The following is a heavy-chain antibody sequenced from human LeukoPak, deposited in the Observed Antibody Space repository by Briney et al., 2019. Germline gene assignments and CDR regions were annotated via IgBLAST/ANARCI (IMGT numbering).Heavy chain of an antibody. V-gene: IGHV1-69*13. J-gene: IGHJ6*03. CDR2: IIPIFGTA. CDR1: GGTFSSYA. D-gene: IGHD4-17*01. Sequence: GASVKVSCKASGGTFSSYAISWVRQAPGQGLEWMGGIIPIFGTANYAQKFQGRVTITADESTSTAYMELSSLRSEDTAVYYCARAIFVTVTSDYYYYYMDVWGKGTTVTVSS. CDR3: ARAIFVTVTSDYYYYYMDV.